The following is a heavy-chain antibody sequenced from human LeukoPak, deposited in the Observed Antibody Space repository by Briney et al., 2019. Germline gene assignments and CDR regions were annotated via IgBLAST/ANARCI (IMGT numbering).Heavy chain of an antibody. CDR1: GFIFTDYW. CDR2: IRGDGRAT. Sequence: GGSLRLSCAASGFIFTDYWMHWVRQAPGKELVWVARIRGDGRATTYADSVKGRYTISRDNAMNTVFLQMKSLRAEDTAVYYCARADYCSSTSCYIEAAASFDYWGQGTLVTVSS. CDR3: ARADYCSSTSCYIEAAASFDY. J-gene: IGHJ4*02. D-gene: IGHD2-2*02. V-gene: IGHV3-74*01.